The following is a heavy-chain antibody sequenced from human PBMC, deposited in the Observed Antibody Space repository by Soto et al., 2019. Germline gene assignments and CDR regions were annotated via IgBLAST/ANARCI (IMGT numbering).Heavy chain of an antibody. CDR2: IYPGDSDT. V-gene: IGHV5-51*01. CDR1: GYNFAGYW. Sequence: GESLKISCKGSGYNFAGYWIAWVRQMPGKGLEWMGIIYPGDSDTKYNPSFQGQVTISADKSITTTYLQWSSLKASDTAIYYCAASIFYYGMDVWGQGTTVTVSS. J-gene: IGHJ6*02. CDR3: AASIFYYGMDV.